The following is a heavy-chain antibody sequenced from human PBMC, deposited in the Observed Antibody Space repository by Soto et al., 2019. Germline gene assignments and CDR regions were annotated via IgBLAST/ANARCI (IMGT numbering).Heavy chain of an antibody. J-gene: IGHJ6*02. CDR3: ATARIAARLEYYYYYGMDV. V-gene: IGHV1-24*01. CDR2: FDPEDGET. CDR1: GYTLTELS. Sequence: ASVKVSCKVSGYTLTELSMHWVRQAPGKGLEWMGGFDPEDGETIYAQKFQGRVTMTEDTSTDTAYMELSSLRSEDTAVYYCATARIAARLEYYYYYGMDVWGQGTTVTVSS. D-gene: IGHD6-6*01.